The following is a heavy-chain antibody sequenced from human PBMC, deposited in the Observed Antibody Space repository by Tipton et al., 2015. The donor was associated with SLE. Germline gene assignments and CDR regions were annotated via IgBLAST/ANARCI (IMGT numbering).Heavy chain of an antibody. CDR2: IYTNGNT. CDR1: GGSFSGYY. CDR3: ARAPYCTGGVCYDP. V-gene: IGHV4-59*10. Sequence: TLSLTCAVYGGSFSGYYWSWIRQPPGKGLEWIGRIYTNGNTNYNPSLKSRVTISVDTSKNQFSLKLSSVTAADTAVYYCARAPYCTGGVCYDPWGQGTLVTVSS. J-gene: IGHJ5*02. D-gene: IGHD2-8*02.